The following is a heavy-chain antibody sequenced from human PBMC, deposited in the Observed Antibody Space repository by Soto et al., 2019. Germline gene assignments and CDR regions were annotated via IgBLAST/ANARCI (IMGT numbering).Heavy chain of an antibody. Sequence: SETLSLTCTVSGGSISSNIYYWGWIRQPPGKGLEWIGNIHYSGSTYYDSSLKSRVTISVDTSKNQFSLKLSSVTAADTAVYYCARLAGSRYCSGGSCYSGLAYWGQGTLVTVSS. D-gene: IGHD2-15*01. CDR3: ARLAGSRYCSGGSCYSGLAY. CDR1: GGSISSNIYY. CDR2: IHYSGST. V-gene: IGHV4-39*01. J-gene: IGHJ4*02.